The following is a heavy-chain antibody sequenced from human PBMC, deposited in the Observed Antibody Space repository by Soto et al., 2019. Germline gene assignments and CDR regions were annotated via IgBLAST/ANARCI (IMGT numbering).Heavy chain of an antibody. J-gene: IGHJ6*02. D-gene: IGHD3-22*01. CDR3: ARGGYYYDSSGYDVGMDV. V-gene: IGHV4-61*01. CDR2: IYYSGST. CDR1: GGSVSSGSYY. Sequence: PSETLSLTCTVSGGSVSSGSYYWSWIRQPPGKGLEWIGYIYYSGSTNYNPSLKSRVTISVDTSKNQFSLKLSSVTAADTAVYYCARGGYYYDSSGYDVGMDVWGQGITVTVSS.